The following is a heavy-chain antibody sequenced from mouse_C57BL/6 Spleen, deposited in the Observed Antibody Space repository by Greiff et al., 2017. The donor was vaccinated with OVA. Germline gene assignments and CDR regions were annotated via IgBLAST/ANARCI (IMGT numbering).Heavy chain of an antibody. CDR1: GYTFTDYE. J-gene: IGHJ3*01. Sequence: QVQLQQSGAELVRPGASVTLSCKASGYTFTDYEMHWVKQTPVHGLEWIGAIDPETGGTAYNQKFKGKAILNADKSSSTAYMELRSLTSEDSAVYYCTPYYYGSSPAWFAYWGQGTLVTVSA. CDR3: TPYYYGSSPAWFAY. D-gene: IGHD1-1*01. V-gene: IGHV1-15*01. CDR2: IDPETGGT.